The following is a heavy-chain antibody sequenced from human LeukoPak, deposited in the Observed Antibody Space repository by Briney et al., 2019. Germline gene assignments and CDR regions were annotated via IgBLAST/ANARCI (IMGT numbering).Heavy chain of an antibody. CDR1: GFTFSSYG. D-gene: IGHD2-21*02. Sequence: GGSLRLSCAASGFTFSSYGIHWVRQAPRKGLEWVAVILHDGRNKYYADSVKGRFTIYRDNSKNTVLLQMNSLRAEDTAIYYCARDWGSDEAIDYWGQGTLVTVSS. V-gene: IGHV3-33*01. CDR2: ILHDGRNK. CDR3: ARDWGSDEAIDY. J-gene: IGHJ4*02.